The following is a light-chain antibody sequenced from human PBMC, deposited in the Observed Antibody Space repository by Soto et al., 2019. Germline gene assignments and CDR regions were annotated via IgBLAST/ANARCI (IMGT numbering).Light chain of an antibody. J-gene: IGLJ2*01. V-gene: IGLV2-8*01. Sequence: QSVRCQPPSASGSPGQAVAISCTGTSSDVGAYNYISWYQQYPGKAPKLIIYDVNKRPSGVPDRFSGSKSGNTASLTVSGLQAEDEADYYCSSYARNGDVLFGGGTQLTVL. CDR1: SSDVGAYNY. CDR3: SSYARNGDVL. CDR2: DVN.